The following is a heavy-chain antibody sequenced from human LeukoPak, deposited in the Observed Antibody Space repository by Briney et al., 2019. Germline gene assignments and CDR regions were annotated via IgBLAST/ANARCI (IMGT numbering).Heavy chain of an antibody. CDR3: ARWHPDDDFRVDP. V-gene: IGHV3-53*01. D-gene: IGHD4-17*01. CDR1: GLIVSSNY. CDR2: IYSGGST. J-gene: IGHJ5*02. Sequence: GGPLRLSCEVSGLIVSSNYMTWVRQAPGKGLEWVSVIYSGGSTYYADSVKGRFTISRDNSKKTVYLQMNSLRPDDTAVYYCARWHPDDDFRVDPWGQGTLVSVSS.